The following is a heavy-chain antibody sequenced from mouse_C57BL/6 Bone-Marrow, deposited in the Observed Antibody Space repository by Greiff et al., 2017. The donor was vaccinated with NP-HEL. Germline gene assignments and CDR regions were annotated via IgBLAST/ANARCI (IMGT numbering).Heavy chain of an antibody. J-gene: IGHJ4*01. CDR3: ARTSGDRPDYYAMDY. Sequence: QVTLKVCGPGILQPSQTLSLTCSFSGFSLSTFGMGVVWIRQPSGKGLEWLAHIWWDDDKYYNPALKSRLTISKDTSKNQVFLKIANVDTADTATYDWARTSGDRPDYYAMDYWGQGTSVTVSS. CDR1: GFSLSTFGMG. V-gene: IGHV8-8*01. CDR2: IWWDDDK.